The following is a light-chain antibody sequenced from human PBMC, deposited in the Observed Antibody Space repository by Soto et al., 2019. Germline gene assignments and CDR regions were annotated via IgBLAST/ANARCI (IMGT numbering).Light chain of an antibody. CDR3: AAWDGSLNNVL. J-gene: IGLJ2*01. CDR2: GXX. V-gene: IGLV1-44*01. CDR1: GSSIGTNT. Sequence: QSVLTQPPSASGTPGQRVTISCSGSGSSIGTNTVNWYRQLPGTAPKLLIYGXXXRPXXXXXRFXXXXXXXXXXXXXXXXXSEDEADYYCAAWDGSLNNVLFGGGTKLTVL.